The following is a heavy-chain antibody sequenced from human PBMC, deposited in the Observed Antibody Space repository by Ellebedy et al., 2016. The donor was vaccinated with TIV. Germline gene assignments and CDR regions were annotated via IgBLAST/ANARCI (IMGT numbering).Heavy chain of an antibody. Sequence: GESLKISCTASGFPFSRYWMHWVRQVPGKGLEWVGRINDIGTATRYADSVKGRFTISRANAKNTMYLHMNGLRFDDTAVYYCASDAGGGGVPDDWGQGTLVTVSS. CDR1: GFPFSRYW. CDR2: INDIGTAT. D-gene: IGHD3-16*01. J-gene: IGHJ4*02. CDR3: ASDAGGGGVPDD. V-gene: IGHV3-74*01.